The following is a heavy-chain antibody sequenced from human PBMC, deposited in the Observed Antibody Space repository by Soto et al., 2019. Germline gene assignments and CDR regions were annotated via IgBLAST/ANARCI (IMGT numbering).Heavy chain of an antibody. V-gene: IGHV4-39*07. J-gene: IGHJ4*02. Sequence: SDSLSLTYSISGSAIRKSRYFWGWIRQPPGKGLECIGSIYYSGSTYYNPSLKSRVTVSVDTSKNQFSLNLTSVTAVDTAVYYCARREIQGPIDYWGQG. CDR1: GSAIRKSRYF. D-gene: IGHD1-26*01. CDR2: IYYSGST. CDR3: ARREIQGPIDY.